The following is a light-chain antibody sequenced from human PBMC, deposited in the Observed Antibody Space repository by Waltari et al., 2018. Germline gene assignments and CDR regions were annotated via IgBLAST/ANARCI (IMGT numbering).Light chain of an antibody. J-gene: IGLJ2*01. Sequence: QSVLTQSPSASGTPGQRVTISCSGGTSNIGSNTVKWYQQFPGTAPKLLINTDKRRPAGVPDRFSGTRSGTSASLAISGLQAEDEADYFCAAWEDKLDCPVFGGGTRLTVL. CDR3: AAWEDKLDCPV. CDR1: TSNIGSNT. V-gene: IGLV1-44*01. CDR2: TDK.